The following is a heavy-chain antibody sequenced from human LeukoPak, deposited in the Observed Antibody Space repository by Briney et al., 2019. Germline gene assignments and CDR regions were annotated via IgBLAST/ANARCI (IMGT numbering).Heavy chain of an antibody. CDR2: IYHSGST. Sequence: KSSQTLSLTCAVSGGSISSGGYSWSWIRQPPGKGLEWIGYIYHSGSTYYNPSLKSRVTISVDRSKNQFSLKLSSVTAADTAVYYCARQSPSRPFDYWGQGTLVTVSS. CDR3: ARQSPSRPFDY. CDR1: GGSISSGGYS. V-gene: IGHV4-30-2*01. D-gene: IGHD6-13*01. J-gene: IGHJ4*02.